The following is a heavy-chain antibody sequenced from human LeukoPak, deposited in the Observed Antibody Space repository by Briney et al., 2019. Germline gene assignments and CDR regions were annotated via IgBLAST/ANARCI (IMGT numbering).Heavy chain of an antibody. CDR3: ARGMVRGVIGGGAFDI. Sequence: ASVKVSCKASGGTFSNYGISWVRQAPGQGLEWMGGIIPIFGTANYAQKFQDRVPITADKSTSTAYMELSSLRSEDTAVYYCARGMVRGVIGGGAFDIWGQGTMVTVSS. J-gene: IGHJ3*02. CDR2: IIPIFGTA. CDR1: GGTFSNYG. V-gene: IGHV1-69*06. D-gene: IGHD3-10*01.